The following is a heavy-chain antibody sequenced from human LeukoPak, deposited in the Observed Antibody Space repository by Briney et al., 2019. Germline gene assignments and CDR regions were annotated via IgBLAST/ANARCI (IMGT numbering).Heavy chain of an antibody. J-gene: IGHJ4*02. D-gene: IGHD6-19*01. CDR2: IRYDGSNK. V-gene: IGHV3-30*02. CDR1: GFTFSSYG. CDR3: ARARGYSSGWYQYYFDY. Sequence: GGSLRLSCAASGFTFSSYGMHWVRQAPGKGLEWVAFIRYDGSNKYYADSVKGRFTISRDNSKNTLYLQMNSLRAEDTAVYYCARARGYSSGWYQYYFDYWGQGTLVTVSS.